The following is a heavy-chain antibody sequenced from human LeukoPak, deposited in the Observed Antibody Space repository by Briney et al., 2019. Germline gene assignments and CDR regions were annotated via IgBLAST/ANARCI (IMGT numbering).Heavy chain of an antibody. CDR2: IYYSGST. V-gene: IGHV4-59*01. CDR1: GGSISSYY. Sequence: KPSETLSLTCTVSGGSISSYYWSWLRQPPGKGLEWIGYIYYSGSTNYNPSLKSRVTISVDTSKNQFSLKLSSVTAADTAVYYCARGSMYYYDSSGYYYVPPDYWGQGTLVTVSS. D-gene: IGHD3-22*01. CDR3: ARGSMYYYDSSGYYYVPPDY. J-gene: IGHJ4*02.